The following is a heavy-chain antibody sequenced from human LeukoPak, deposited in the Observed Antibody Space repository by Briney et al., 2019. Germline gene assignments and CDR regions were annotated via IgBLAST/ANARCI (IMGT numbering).Heavy chain of an antibody. Sequence: ASVKVSCKASGYTFTGYYMHWVRQAPGQGLEWMGWINPNSGGTNYAQKFQGRVTMTRDTSISTAYMELSRLRSDDTAVYYCARVDSRQYCYYYYYMDVWGKGTTVTVSS. D-gene: IGHD6-13*01. CDR1: GYTFTGYY. CDR3: ARVDSRQYCYYYYYMDV. V-gene: IGHV1-2*02. J-gene: IGHJ6*03. CDR2: INPNSGGT.